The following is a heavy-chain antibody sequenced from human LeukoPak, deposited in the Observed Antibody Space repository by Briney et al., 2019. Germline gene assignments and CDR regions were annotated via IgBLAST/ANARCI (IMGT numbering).Heavy chain of an antibody. CDR1: GFTFSNYA. CDR2: ISGHDTST. D-gene: IGHD2-21*02. CDR3: AKRSVVTTTQPGNYFDY. V-gene: IGHV3-23*01. Sequence: GGFLRLSCAAPGFTFSNYAMNWVRQAPGKGLEWVSAISGHDTSTYYAGSVKGRFTISRDNSKNTLYLQMNSLRAEDTAIYYCAKRSVVTTTQPGNYFDYWGQGTLVTVSS. J-gene: IGHJ4*02.